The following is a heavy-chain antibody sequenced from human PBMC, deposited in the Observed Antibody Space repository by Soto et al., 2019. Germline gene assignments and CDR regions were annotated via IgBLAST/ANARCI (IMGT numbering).Heavy chain of an antibody. D-gene: IGHD3-16*01. Sequence: EVQLVESGGGLVQPGGSLRLSCAASGFTFSSYWMTWVRQAPGKGLEWVANVKQNGSEQYYVDSVKGRFTISRDNAKNSLALQMNSLRVEDTAVYYCARRGGGYCYFDRWGRGTLVTVSS. CDR3: ARRGGGYCYFDR. CDR1: GFTFSSYW. J-gene: IGHJ2*01. CDR2: VKQNGSEQ. V-gene: IGHV3-7*01.